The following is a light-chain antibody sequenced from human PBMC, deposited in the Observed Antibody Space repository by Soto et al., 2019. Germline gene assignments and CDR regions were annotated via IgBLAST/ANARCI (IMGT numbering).Light chain of an antibody. CDR3: QQYDNLLT. V-gene: IGKV1-33*01. CDR2: DAT. Sequence: DIQMTQSPSSLSASVGDRVTITCQASQDIINYLNWYQQXPGKAPKLLIYDATNLETGVPSRFSGSGSGTDFTFTISSLQPEDIATYYCQQYDNLLTFGGGTQVDIK. CDR1: QDIINY. J-gene: IGKJ4*01.